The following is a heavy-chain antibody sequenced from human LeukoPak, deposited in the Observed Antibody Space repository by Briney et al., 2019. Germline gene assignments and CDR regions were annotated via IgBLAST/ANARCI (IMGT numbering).Heavy chain of an antibody. CDR2: IDPNSGGS. D-gene: IGHD2-2*01. CDR1: GYTFIGYY. V-gene: IGHV1-2*02. Sequence: ASVKVSCGASGYTFIGYYMHWVRQAPGQGLEWMGWIDPNSGGSKYTQKFEGRVTMTRDTAITTAFMELSRLRSDDSAVYYCARKCSTTWCKDAFDVWGQGTVVTVSS. CDR3: ARKCSTTWCKDAFDV. J-gene: IGHJ3*01.